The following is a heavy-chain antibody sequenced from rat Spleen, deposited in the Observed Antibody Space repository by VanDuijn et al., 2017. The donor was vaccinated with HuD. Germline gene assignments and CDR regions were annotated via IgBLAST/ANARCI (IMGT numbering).Heavy chain of an antibody. J-gene: IGHJ2*01. Sequence: EVQLVESGGGLVQPGRSLKLSCAASGFTFSDYYMAWVRQAPTKGLEWVATISSDGGRNFYRDSVKGRFTISRDNARRTLHLQMNSLRSEDTATYYCAKHGAGSSLYYFEYWGQGVMVTVSS. D-gene: IGHD5-1*01. CDR2: ISSDGGRN. CDR1: GFTFSDYY. V-gene: IGHV5-7*01. CDR3: AKHGAGSSLYYFEY.